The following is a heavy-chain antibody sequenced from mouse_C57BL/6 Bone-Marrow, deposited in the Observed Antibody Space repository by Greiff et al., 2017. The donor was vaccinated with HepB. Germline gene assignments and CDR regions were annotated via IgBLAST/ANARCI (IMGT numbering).Heavy chain of an antibody. CDR3: ARVGVYFDY. Sequence: QVHVKQSGAELVKPGASVKMSCKASGYTFTSYWITWVKQRPGQGLEWIGDIYPGSGSTNYNEKFKSKATLTVDTSSSTAYMQLSSLTSEDSAVYYCARVGVYFDYWGQGTTLTVSS. V-gene: IGHV1-55*01. CDR1: GYTFTSYW. CDR2: IYPGSGST. J-gene: IGHJ2*01.